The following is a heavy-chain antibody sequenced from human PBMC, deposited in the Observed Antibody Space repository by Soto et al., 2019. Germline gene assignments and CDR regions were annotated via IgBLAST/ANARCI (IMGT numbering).Heavy chain of an antibody. D-gene: IGHD4-17*01. Sequence: PSETLSLTCTVSGGPISSGDYYWSWIRQPPGKGLEWIGYIYYSGSTYYNPSLKSRVTISIDTSRNQFSLKVSSVTAADTAVYYCARGLDYVGFGYWGQGTLVTVSS. J-gene: IGHJ4*02. V-gene: IGHV4-30-4*02. CDR1: GGPISSGDYY. CDR2: IYYSGST. CDR3: ARGLDYVGFGY.